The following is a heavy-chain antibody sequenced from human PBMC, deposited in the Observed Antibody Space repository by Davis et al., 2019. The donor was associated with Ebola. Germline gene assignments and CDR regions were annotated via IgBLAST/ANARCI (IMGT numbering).Heavy chain of an antibody. V-gene: IGHV3-9*01. D-gene: IGHD1-26*01. CDR2: ISWNSGSI. Sequence: PGGSLRLSCAASGFTFDDYAMHWVRQAPGKGLEWVSGISWNSGSIGYADSVKGRFTISRDNAKNSLYLQMNSLRGEDTAVYYCAREGREASGMDVWGQGTTVTVSS. J-gene: IGHJ6*02. CDR3: AREGREASGMDV. CDR1: GFTFDDYA.